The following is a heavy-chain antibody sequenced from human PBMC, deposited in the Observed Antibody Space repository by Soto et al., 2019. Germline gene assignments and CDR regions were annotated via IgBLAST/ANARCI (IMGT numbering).Heavy chain of an antibody. CDR2: IKCKSDGGTT. Sequence: GGSLRLSCVASGFTFDKAWMSWVRQAPGKGLEWVARIKCKSDGGTTDYAVPVEGRFTISTDDSKNTVYLQMDSLKTEDTAVYYCSTYDSFWGSPRYRWAHRGQGTVVTV. D-gene: IGHD3-16*02. J-gene: IGHJ4*02. CDR3: STYDSFWGSPRYRWAH. CDR1: GFTFDKAW. V-gene: IGHV3-15*01.